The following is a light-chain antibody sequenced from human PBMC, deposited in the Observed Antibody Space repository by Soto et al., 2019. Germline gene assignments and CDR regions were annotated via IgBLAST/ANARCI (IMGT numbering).Light chain of an antibody. Sequence: EVVMTQSPATVSASPGERATLSCRASQTVRDNLGWYQQKPGQPPRLLIYGATTRATGIPARFSGSGSGTEFTLTISSLQSEDFAVYYCQQYNNWPLTFGGGTKVDIK. V-gene: IGKV3D-15*01. CDR2: GAT. CDR1: QTVRDN. CDR3: QQYNNWPLT. J-gene: IGKJ4*01.